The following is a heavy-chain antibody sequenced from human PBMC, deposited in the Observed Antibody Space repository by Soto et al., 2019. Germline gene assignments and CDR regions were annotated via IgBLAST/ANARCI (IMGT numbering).Heavy chain of an antibody. CDR3: AREDDGGDRDYYGLDV. CDR2: IHYSGSI. CDR1: GGSISYEYYH. D-gene: IGHD2-21*02. Sequence: SETLSLTCTVSGGSISYEYYHWTWIRQSPGKGLEWIGYIHYSGSIIYNPSFKSRVTISVDTSKNQFSLQLSSVTAADAAVYFCAREDDGGDRDYYGLDVWGQGTTVTVSS. J-gene: IGHJ6*02. V-gene: IGHV4-30-4*08.